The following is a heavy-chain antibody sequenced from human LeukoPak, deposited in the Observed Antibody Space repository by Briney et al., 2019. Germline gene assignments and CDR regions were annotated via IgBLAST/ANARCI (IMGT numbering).Heavy chain of an antibody. J-gene: IGHJ5*02. CDR1: GFTFRSLG. D-gene: IGHD3-3*02. V-gene: IGHV3-30*02. CDR3: VTDLHGINWYVH. Sequence: GGSLRLSCAASGFTFRSLGMHWVRQAPGKGLEWVAFVENDGTTKYYADSVKGRFSISRDNPKNTLFLQMNSLRPDDTSMYYCVTDLHGINWYVHWGQGTLVTVSS. CDR2: VENDGTTK.